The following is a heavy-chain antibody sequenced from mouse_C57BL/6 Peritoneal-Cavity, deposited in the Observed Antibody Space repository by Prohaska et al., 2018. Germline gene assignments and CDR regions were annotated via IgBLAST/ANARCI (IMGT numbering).Heavy chain of an antibody. J-gene: IGHJ2*01. CDR1: GYTFTSYT. CDR3: ARRGPSSFDY. Sequence: MSCKASGYTFTSYTMHWVKQRPGQGLEWIGYINPISGYTKYNQKFKDKATLTADKSSSTAYMELRSLTSEDSAVYYCARRGPSSFDYWGQGTTLTVSS. V-gene: IGHV1-4*01. CDR2: INPISGYT.